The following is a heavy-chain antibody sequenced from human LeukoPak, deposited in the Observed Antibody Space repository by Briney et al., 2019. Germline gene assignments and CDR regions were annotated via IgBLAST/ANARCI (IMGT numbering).Heavy chain of an antibody. Sequence: GGSLRLSCAASGFTFSSYAMSWVRQAPGKGLEWVSAINGSGGNTYYADSVKGRFTISRDNSKNTLYLQMNSLRAEDTAVYYCAKHVDTAMANWAGYYYYGMDVWGQGTTVTVSS. CDR3: AKHVDTAMANWAGYYYYGMDV. J-gene: IGHJ6*02. CDR2: INGSGGNT. D-gene: IGHD5-18*01. CDR1: GFTFSSYA. V-gene: IGHV3-23*01.